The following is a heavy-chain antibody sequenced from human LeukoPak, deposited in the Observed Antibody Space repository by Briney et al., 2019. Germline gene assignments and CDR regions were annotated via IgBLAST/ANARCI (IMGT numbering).Heavy chain of an antibody. V-gene: IGHV4-59*01. CDR2: IYYSGST. J-gene: IGHJ4*02. D-gene: IGHD3-22*01. Sequence: SETLSLICTVSGGSISSYYWSWIRQPPGKGLEWIGYIYYSGSTNYNPSLKSRVTISVDTSKNQFSLKLSSVTAADTAVYYCARELGMMVDYWGQGTLVTVSS. CDR3: ARELGMMVDY. CDR1: GGSISSYY.